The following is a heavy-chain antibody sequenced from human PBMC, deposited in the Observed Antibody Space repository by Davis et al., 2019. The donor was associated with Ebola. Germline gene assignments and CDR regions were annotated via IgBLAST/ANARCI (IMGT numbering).Heavy chain of an antibody. CDR3: AREGRSSGYYYENYYGMDV. Sequence: GESLKISCAASGFTFSDYYMSWIRQAPGKGLEWVSYISSSSSYTNYADSVKGRFTISRDNAKNSLYLQMNSLRAEDTAVYYCAREGRSSGYYYENYYGMDVWGQGTTVTVSS. D-gene: IGHD3-22*01. CDR2: ISSSSSYT. CDR1: GFTFSDYY. J-gene: IGHJ6*02. V-gene: IGHV3-11*06.